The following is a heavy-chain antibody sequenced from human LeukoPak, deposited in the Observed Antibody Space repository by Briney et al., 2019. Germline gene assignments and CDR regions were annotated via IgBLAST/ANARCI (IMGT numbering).Heavy chain of an antibody. CDR3: AKGLRESGLFDDYYGSGSYYGRVS. J-gene: IGHJ3*01. CDR2: ISGSGGST. CDR1: GFTFSSYA. Sequence: PGGSLRLSCAASGFTFSSYAMSWVRQAPGKGLEWVSAISGSGGSTYYADSVKGRFTISRDNSKNTLYLQMNSLRAEDTAVYYCAKGLRESGLFDDYYGSGSYYGRVSWGQGTMVTVSS. D-gene: IGHD3-10*01. V-gene: IGHV3-23*01.